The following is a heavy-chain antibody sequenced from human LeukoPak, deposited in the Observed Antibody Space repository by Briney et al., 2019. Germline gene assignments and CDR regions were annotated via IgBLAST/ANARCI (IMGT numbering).Heavy chain of an antibody. CDR2: INSGGSGT. CDR1: GLAFSSNW. Sequence: PGGSLRLSCAASGLAFSSNWMHWVRQTPGKGLEWVSRINSGGSGTSYADSVEGRFTISRDNAKNTLYLQMNSLKGEDTAVYYCATSLGPLAEYWGRGTLVTVSS. D-gene: IGHD7-27*01. J-gene: IGHJ4*02. V-gene: IGHV3-74*01. CDR3: ATSLGPLAEY.